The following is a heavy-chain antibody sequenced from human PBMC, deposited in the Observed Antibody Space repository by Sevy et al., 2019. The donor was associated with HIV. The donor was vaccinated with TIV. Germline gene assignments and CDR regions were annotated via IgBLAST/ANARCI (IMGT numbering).Heavy chain of an antibody. D-gene: IGHD2-15*01. CDR2: VELDGKIK. J-gene: IGHJ4*02. Sequence: GGSLRLSCAGSGFTFRIYGMHWVRQAPGKGLEWVAFVELDGKIKNYEDSLKGRFTISRDNSKNTIFLQMHNLRPEDTAVYYCTKDHCSGASCYRGRFDFWGQGTLVTVSS. CDR1: GFTFRIYG. V-gene: IGHV3-30*02. CDR3: TKDHCSGASCYRGRFDF.